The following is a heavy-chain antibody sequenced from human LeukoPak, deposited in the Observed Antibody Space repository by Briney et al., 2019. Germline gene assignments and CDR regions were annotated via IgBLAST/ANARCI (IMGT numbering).Heavy chain of an antibody. D-gene: IGHD3-16*01. J-gene: IGHJ4*02. CDR3: ARQPTSRDYYFDY. V-gene: IGHV5-10-1*01. Sequence: GESLKISCKGSGYSFTSYWIGWVRQMPGKGLEWMGKIDPSDSYTNYRPSFQGHVTISADKSISTAYLQWSSLTASDTAMYYCARQPTSRDYYFDYWGQGTLVTVSS. CDR2: IDPSDSYT. CDR1: GYSFTSYW.